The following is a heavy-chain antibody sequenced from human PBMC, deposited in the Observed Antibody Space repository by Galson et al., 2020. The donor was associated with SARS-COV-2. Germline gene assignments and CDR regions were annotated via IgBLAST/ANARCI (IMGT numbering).Heavy chain of an antibody. J-gene: IGHJ4*02. V-gene: IGHV3-20*04. Sequence: GGSLRLSCVASGFPFDDYCMSWVRQVPGKGLEWVSGINWNGGSTSYADSVKGRFTISRDNAKNSLYLQITSPRADDTAFYYCVRDDWYGTGWPSGFWGQGILVTVSS. CDR2: INWNGGST. CDR3: VRDDWYGTGWPSGF. D-gene: IGHD3-10*01. CDR1: GFPFDDYC.